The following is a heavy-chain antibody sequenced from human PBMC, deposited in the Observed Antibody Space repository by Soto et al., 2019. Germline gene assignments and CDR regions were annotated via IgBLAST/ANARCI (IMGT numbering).Heavy chain of an antibody. D-gene: IGHD2-15*01. CDR3: ARGCRGSDY. CDR1: GVTFSSYW. CDR2: INIDGSTT. Sequence: EAQLVESGGGLVQPGGSLRLYCAASGVTFSSYWMHWVRQAPGKGLVWVSHINIDGSTTNYAGSVKGRFTISRDNAKNTLYLQMNSLRDEDTAVYYCARGCRGSDYWGQGTLVTVSS. V-gene: IGHV3-74*01. J-gene: IGHJ4*02.